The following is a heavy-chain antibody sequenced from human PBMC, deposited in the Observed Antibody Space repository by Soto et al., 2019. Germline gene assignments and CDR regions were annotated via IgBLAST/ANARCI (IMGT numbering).Heavy chain of an antibody. CDR3: ARDVLWVRATPRIHNDDFDI. J-gene: IGHJ3*02. V-gene: IGHV1-18*01. CDR1: GYTFTSYG. CDR2: ISAYNGNT. D-gene: IGHD5-12*01. Sequence: QVQLVQSGAEVKKPGASVKVSCKASGYTFTSYGISWVRQAPGQGLEWMGWISAYNGNTNYAQKLQGRVTMTTDTSTSTAYMELRSLRSDDTAVYYCARDVLWVRATPRIHNDDFDIWGQGTMVTVSS.